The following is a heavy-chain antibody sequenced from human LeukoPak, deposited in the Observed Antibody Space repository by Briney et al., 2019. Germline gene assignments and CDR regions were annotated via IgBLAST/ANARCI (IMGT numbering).Heavy chain of an antibody. V-gene: IGHV3-64*01. CDR3: AGGYCSSTSCYLTDY. J-gene: IGHJ4*02. CDR1: GFTFSSYA. Sequence: PGGSLRLSCAASGFTFSSYAMHWVRQAPGKGLEYVSAISSNGGSTYYANSVKGRFTISRDNSKNTLYLQMGSLRAEDMAVYYCAGGYCSSTSCYLTDYWGQGTLVTVSS. D-gene: IGHD2-2*01. CDR2: ISSNGGST.